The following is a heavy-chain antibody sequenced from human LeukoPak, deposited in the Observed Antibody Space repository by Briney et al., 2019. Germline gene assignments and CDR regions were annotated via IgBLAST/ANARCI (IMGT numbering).Heavy chain of an antibody. D-gene: IGHD3-22*01. CDR3: ARDRVYDSSGYLGFDP. CDR1: GGTFSSYA. V-gene: IGHV1-18*01. J-gene: IGHJ5*02. CDR2: ISAYNGNT. Sequence: GASVKVSCKASGGTFSSYAISWVRQAPGQGLEWMGWISAYNGNTNYAQKLQGRVTMTTDTSTSTAYMELRSLRSDDTAVYYCARDRVYDSSGYLGFDPWGQGTLVTVSS.